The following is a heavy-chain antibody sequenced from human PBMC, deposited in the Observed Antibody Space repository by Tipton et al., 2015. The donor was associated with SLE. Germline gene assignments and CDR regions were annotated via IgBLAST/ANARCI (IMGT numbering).Heavy chain of an antibody. J-gene: IGHJ4*02. V-gene: IGHV4-39*07. CDR1: DGSIRSTNYY. CDR2: IFYTGST. D-gene: IGHD4-17*01. CDR3: ARDLGGDFDY. Sequence: TLSLTCTASDGSIRSTNYYWGWIRQPPGKGLEWIGSIFYTGSTYYNPSLKSRVSFSIDTSKHQFSLKLNSVTAADTAVYYCARDLGGDFDYWGQGTLVTVSS.